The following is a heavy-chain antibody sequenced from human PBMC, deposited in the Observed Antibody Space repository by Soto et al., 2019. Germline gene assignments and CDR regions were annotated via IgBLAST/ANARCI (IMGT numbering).Heavy chain of an antibody. CDR3: CTSYRTTGRFYYYYAMDV. D-gene: IGHD2-2*01. J-gene: IGHJ6*02. CDR2: IKSKTDGGTT. V-gene: IGHV3-15*07. CDR1: DFTFTNAW. Sequence: EVQLVESGGGLVKPGGSLRLSCAASDFTFTNAWMNWVRQAPGKGLEWVGRIKSKTDGGTTDYAAPVKGRFTISRDDSKNTLYLKMNSLKTEDTAVYYCCTSYRTTGRFYYYYAMDVWGQGTTVTVSS.